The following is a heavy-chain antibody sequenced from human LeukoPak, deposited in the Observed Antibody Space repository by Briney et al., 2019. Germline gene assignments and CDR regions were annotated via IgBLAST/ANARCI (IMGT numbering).Heavy chain of an antibody. CDR2: ISFDGSNK. CDR1: GFTFSSYP. Sequence: GGSLRLSCAASGFTFSSYPMHWVRQAPGEGLEWVALISFDGSNKYYADSVKGRFTISRDNSKNTLYLQMNSLRAEDTAVYYCAREARGSSWYDFDYWGQGTLVTVSS. D-gene: IGHD6-13*01. V-gene: IGHV3-30-3*01. CDR3: AREARGSSWYDFDY. J-gene: IGHJ4*02.